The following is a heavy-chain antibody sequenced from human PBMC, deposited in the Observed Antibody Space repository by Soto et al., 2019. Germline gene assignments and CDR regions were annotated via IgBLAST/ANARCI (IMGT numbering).Heavy chain of an antibody. J-gene: IGHJ6*02. D-gene: IGHD6-19*01. V-gene: IGHV4-34*01. CDR1: GGSFSGYY. CDR3: ARASSGWYSYYYGMDV. Sequence: QVQLQQWGAGLLKPSETLSLTCAVYGGSFSGYYWSWIRQPPGKGLEWIGEINHRGSTNYNPSLKSRVTISVDTSKNQFSLKLSSVTAADTAVYYCARASSGWYSYYYGMDVWGQGTTVTVSS. CDR2: INHRGST.